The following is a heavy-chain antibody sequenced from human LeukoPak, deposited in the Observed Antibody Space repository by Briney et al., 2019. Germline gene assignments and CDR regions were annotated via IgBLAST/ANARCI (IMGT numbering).Heavy chain of an antibody. D-gene: IGHD2-15*01. CDR1: GGSFSGYY. CDR3: ETSSSATIDYFYDYIDV. J-gene: IGHJ6*03. Sequence: PSETLSLTCSVNGGSFSGYYWSWIRQPPGKGLEWIGEINHSGNTNYNPSLKSRVTISGDTSKNQCSLKLSSVTAADTAVYYCETSSSATIDYFYDYIDVWGKGTTVTVSS. CDR2: INHSGNT. V-gene: IGHV4-34*01.